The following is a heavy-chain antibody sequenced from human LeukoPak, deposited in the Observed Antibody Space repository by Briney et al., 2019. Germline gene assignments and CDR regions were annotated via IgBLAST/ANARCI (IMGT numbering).Heavy chain of an antibody. CDR3: AKERQSSVVDTWCDY. V-gene: IGHV3-23*01. Sequence: GGSLRLSCAASGFTFSSYAMSWVRQAPGKGLEWVSSICCSGGSTYHADSVKGRFTISRDNSKNTLYLQMNSLRAEDTALYYCAKERQSSVVDTWCDYWGQGTLVTVSS. J-gene: IGHJ4*02. CDR1: GFTFSSYA. D-gene: IGHD2-15*01. CDR2: ICCSGGST.